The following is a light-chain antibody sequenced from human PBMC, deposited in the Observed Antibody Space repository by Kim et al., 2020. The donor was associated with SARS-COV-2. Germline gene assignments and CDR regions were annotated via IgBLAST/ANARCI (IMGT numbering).Light chain of an antibody. Sequence: SLSPGEGATLSCRASQSVSRYLAWYQQKPGQAPRLLIYLASNRATGIPARFSGSGSGTDFTLTINSLEPEDLAVYYCQQHDNWPLTFGGGTKLEI. V-gene: IGKV3-11*01. CDR3: QQHDNWPLT. CDR1: QSVSRY. J-gene: IGKJ4*01. CDR2: LAS.